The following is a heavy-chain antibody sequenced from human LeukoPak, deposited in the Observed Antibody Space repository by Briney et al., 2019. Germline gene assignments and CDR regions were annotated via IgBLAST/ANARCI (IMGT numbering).Heavy chain of an antibody. V-gene: IGHV4-39*01. CDR3: ARGETSSGSFGGWMEGYYYYGMDV. J-gene: IGHJ6*02. CDR1: GGSISSSSYY. D-gene: IGHD3-10*01. CDR2: IYYSGST. Sequence: SETLSLTCTVSGGSISSSSYYWGWIRQPPGKGLEWIGSIYYSGSTHYNPSLKSRVTISVDTSKNQFSLKLSSVTAADTAVYYCARGETSSGSFGGWMEGYYYYGMDVWGQGTTVTVSS.